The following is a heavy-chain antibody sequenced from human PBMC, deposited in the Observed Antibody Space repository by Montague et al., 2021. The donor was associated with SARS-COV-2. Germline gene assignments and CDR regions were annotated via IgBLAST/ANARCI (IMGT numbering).Heavy chain of an antibody. CDR3: ARAQNTCFIANCVNYFEV. Sequence: SETLSLTCEVSGGSISSYYWSWIRQSPGKGLEWIGYVHYTGSTKYNPSLKTRVTLPLDTPKNQFSLKLSSVTAADTAVYYCARAQNTCFIANCVNYFEVWGLGALVTVS. CDR1: GGSISSYY. CDR2: VHYTGST. D-gene: IGHD1-1*01. J-gene: IGHJ4*02. V-gene: IGHV4-59*01.